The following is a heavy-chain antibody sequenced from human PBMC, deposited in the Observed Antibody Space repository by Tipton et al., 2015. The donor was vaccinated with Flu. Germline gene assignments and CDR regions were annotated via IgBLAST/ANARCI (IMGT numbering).Heavy chain of an antibody. CDR2: ISYDGSNK. D-gene: IGHD1-26*01. V-gene: IGHV3-30*18. CDR3: AKGGSSYYGMDV. CDR1: GFTFSSYG. Sequence: SLRLSCAASGFTFSSYGMHWVRQAPGKGLEWVAVISYDGSNKYYADSVKGRFTISRDNSKNTLYLQMNSLRAEDTAVYYCAKGGSSYYGMDVWGQGTTVTVSS. J-gene: IGHJ6*02.